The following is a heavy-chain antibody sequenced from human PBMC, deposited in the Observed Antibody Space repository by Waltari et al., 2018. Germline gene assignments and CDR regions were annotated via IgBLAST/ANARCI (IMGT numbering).Heavy chain of an antibody. CDR2: IGPASGAT. J-gene: IGHJ4*02. D-gene: IGHD1-26*01. CDR3: ARLPHWEPFDS. Sequence: QGQLVQSGAEMKRPGASVKVSCKASGYAFSNYFLHWVRQAPGQGLEWRGWIGPASGATKSPQNFKGRVTLTSDTALNTAYLELTGLTPDDTAVYYCARLPHWEPFDSWGQGTLVTVAS. V-gene: IGHV1-2*02. CDR1: GYAFSNYF.